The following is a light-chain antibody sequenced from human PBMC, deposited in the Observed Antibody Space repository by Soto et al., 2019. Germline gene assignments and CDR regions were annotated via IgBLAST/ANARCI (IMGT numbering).Light chain of an antibody. V-gene: IGLV2-11*01. CDR2: DVN. CDR3: CSYAGNFVA. J-gene: IGLJ3*02. CDR1: SSDIGGYDC. Sequence: QSALTQPRSVSGSPGQSVTISCTGTSSDIGGYDCVSWYQQYPGRAPKLIIYDVNKRPSGVPDRFSGSKSGNTASLTISGLQAEDEADYYGCSYAGNFVAFGGGTKLTVL.